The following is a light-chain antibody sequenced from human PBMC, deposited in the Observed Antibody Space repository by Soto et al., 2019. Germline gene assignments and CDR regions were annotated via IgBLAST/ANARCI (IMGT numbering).Light chain of an antibody. J-gene: IGLJ2*01. CDR2: INSDGSH. Sequence: QPVLTQSPSASASLGDSVKLTCTLSSGHSTYVIAWHQQQPEKGPRYLMTINSDGSHNKGDGIPDRFSGSSSGAERYLTISSLQSEDEDDYYWQTWGTGIVFGGGTKLTVL. CDR3: QTWGTGIV. CDR1: SGHSTYV. V-gene: IGLV4-69*01.